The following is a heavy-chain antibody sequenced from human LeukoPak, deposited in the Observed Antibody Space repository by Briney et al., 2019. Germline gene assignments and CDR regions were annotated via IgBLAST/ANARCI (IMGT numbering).Heavy chain of an antibody. D-gene: IGHD3-22*01. Sequence: GASVKVSCNASGYTFTSYGISWVRQAPGQGLEWMGWISAYNGNTNYAQKLQGRVTMTTDTSTSTAYMELRSLRSDDTAVYYCARSDYYDSSGYYLSFDYWGQGTLVTVSS. J-gene: IGHJ4*02. CDR2: ISAYNGNT. V-gene: IGHV1-18*01. CDR3: ARSDYYDSSGYYLSFDY. CDR1: GYTFTSYG.